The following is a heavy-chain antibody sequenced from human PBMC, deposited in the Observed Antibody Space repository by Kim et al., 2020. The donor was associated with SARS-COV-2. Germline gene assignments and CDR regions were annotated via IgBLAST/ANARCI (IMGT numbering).Heavy chain of an antibody. CDR2: INPSGGST. CDR1: GYTFTSYY. D-gene: IGHD3-10*01. Sequence: ASVKVSCKASGYTFTSYYMHWVRQAPGQGLEWMGIINPSGGSTSYAQKFQGRVTMTRDTSTSTVYMELSSLRSEDTAVYYCAREGVYYGSGRGGSFDYWGQGTLVTVSS. CDR3: AREGVYYGSGRGGSFDY. V-gene: IGHV1-46*01. J-gene: IGHJ4*02.